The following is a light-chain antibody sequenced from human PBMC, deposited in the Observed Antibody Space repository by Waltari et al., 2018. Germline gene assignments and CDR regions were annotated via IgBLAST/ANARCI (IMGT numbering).Light chain of an antibody. Sequence: LTQSPDILSFSPGERATLSCRTSQSVGTYLAWYQQRPGQSPRLLIYDASYKATGIPARFSGSGSETDFTLTISSLQPEDFAVYYCQQRRNWPLTFGGGTRVQI. CDR2: DAS. V-gene: IGKV3-11*01. J-gene: IGKJ4*01. CDR1: QSVGTY. CDR3: QQRRNWPLT.